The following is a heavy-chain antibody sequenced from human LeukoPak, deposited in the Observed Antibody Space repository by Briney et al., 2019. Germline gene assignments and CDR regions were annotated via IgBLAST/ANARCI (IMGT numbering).Heavy chain of an antibody. CDR3: VRDRLRADS. Sequence: GGSLRLSCAASGFIFDSYDMLWVRQAPGKGLEWVAPIYWSGDSTVYADSVKGRFTISRDNARNSLYLQMNSLRAEDTAFHYCVRDRLRADSWGQGTLVTVSS. D-gene: IGHD6-6*01. J-gene: IGHJ4*02. CDR2: IYWSGDST. V-gene: IGHV3-20*04. CDR1: GFIFDSYD.